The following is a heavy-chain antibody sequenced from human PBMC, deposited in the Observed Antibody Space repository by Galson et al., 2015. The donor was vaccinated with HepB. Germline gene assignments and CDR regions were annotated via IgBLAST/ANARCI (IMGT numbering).Heavy chain of an antibody. CDR3: ARDRIDAIVVVPAMGRYGMDV. Sequence: SVKVSCKASGYTFTGYYMHWVRQAPGQGLEWMGWINPNSGGTNYAQKFQGWVTMTRDTSISTAYMELSRLRSDDTAVYYCARDRIDAIVVVPAMGRYGMDVWGQGTTVTVSS. D-gene: IGHD2-2*01. V-gene: IGHV1-2*04. CDR1: GYTFTGYY. J-gene: IGHJ6*02. CDR2: INPNSGGT.